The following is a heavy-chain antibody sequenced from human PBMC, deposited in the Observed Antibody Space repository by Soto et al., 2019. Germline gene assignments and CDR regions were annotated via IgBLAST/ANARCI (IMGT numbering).Heavy chain of an antibody. CDR2: MNPNSGNT. Sequence: GASVKVSCKASGYTSTSYDINWVRQATGQGLEWMGWMNPNSGNTGYAQKFRGGVTMTRSTSISTAYMELSSLRSEDTAVYYCARGGYYYDSSAYYRPFDYWGQGTLVTVSS. J-gene: IGHJ4*02. CDR1: GYTSTSYD. V-gene: IGHV1-8*01. CDR3: ARGGYYYDSSAYYRPFDY. D-gene: IGHD3-22*01.